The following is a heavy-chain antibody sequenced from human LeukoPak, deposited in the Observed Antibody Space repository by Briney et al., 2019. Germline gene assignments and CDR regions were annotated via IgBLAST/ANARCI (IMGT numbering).Heavy chain of an antibody. CDR3: AREKPCYDSSGYYYPIAFDY. Sequence: GGSLRLSCAASGFTFSSYWMHCVRHAPGKGLVWVSRINSDGSSTSYADSVKGRFTISRDNAKNSLYLQMNSLRAEDTALYYCAREKPCYDSSGYYYPIAFDYWGQGTLVTVSS. CDR1: GFTFSSYW. D-gene: IGHD3-22*01. CDR2: INSDGSST. V-gene: IGHV3-74*01. J-gene: IGHJ4*02.